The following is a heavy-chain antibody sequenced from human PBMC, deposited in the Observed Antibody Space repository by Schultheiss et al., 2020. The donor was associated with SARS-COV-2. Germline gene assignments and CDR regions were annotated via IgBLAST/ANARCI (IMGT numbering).Heavy chain of an antibody. CDR1: GGSFSGYY. Sequence: SETLSLTCAVYGGSFSGYYWSWIRQPPGKGLEWIGEINHSGSTNYNPSLKSRVTISVDTSKNQFSLKLSSVTAADTAVYYCARGPVSYYDILTGSRAHYFDYWGQGTLVTVSS. CDR2: INHSGST. CDR3: ARGPVSYYDILTGSRAHYFDY. D-gene: IGHD3-9*01. J-gene: IGHJ4*02. V-gene: IGHV4-34*01.